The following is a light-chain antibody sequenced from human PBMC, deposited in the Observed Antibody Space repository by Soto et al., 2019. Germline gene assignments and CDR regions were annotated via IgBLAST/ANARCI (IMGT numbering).Light chain of an antibody. CDR3: CSFADFTYV. V-gene: IGLV2-23*02. Sequence: QSALTQPASVSGSPGQSITISCTGTSSDIGSYILVSWYQQHPGTAPKLIIYEVTKRPSGVSTRFSGSKSGNTASLTISGLQAVDEADYYCCSFADFTYVFGTGTKVTVL. CDR1: SSDIGSYIL. CDR2: EVT. J-gene: IGLJ1*01.